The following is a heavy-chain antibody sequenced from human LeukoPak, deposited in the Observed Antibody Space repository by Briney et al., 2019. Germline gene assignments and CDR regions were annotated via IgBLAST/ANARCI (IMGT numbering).Heavy chain of an antibody. CDR3: AGRGYFYY. V-gene: IGHV4-59*01. D-gene: IGHD3-10*01. CDR2: ISNSGST. CDR1: GASISSYV. J-gene: IGHJ4*02. Sequence: SETLSLTCIVSGASISSYVWSWIGQPPGKGLEWIGYISNSGSTYYNPSLKSRVTISVDTSESQFSLKLSSVTAADTAVYYCAGRGYFYYWGQGTLVTVSS.